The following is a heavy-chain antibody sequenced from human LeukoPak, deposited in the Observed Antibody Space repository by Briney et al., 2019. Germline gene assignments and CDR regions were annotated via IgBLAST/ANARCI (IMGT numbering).Heavy chain of an antibody. D-gene: IGHD1-26*01. CDR3: ALGRGATRVHDAFDI. CDR1: GFSFSSYW. J-gene: IGHJ3*02. V-gene: IGHV3-7*05. Sequence: PGGSLRLSCAASGFSFSSYWMSWVRQAPGKGLEWVANIKQDGSEKNYGDSVKGRFAISRDNAKNSVYLQMNSLRDEDTAVYYCALGRGATRVHDAFDIWGQGTMVTVSS. CDR2: IKQDGSEK.